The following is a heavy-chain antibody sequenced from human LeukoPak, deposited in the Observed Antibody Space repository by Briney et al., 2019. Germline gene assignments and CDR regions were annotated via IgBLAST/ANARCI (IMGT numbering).Heavy chain of an antibody. V-gene: IGHV3-33*01. Sequence: GGSLRLSCAASGFSFSAYGVHWVRQAPGKGLEWVGVIWYDGSSKDYADSVKGRFTLSRDNSKNTLYLQMNSLTVEDTAVYYCARSQSSSLIDYWGQGTLVTVSS. CDR3: ARSQSSSLIDY. CDR2: IWYDGSSK. D-gene: IGHD6-13*01. CDR1: GFSFSAYG. J-gene: IGHJ4*02.